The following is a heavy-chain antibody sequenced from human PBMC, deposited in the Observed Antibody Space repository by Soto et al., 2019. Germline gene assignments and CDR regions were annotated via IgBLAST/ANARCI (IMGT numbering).Heavy chain of an antibody. CDR1: GGSISSYY. V-gene: IGHV4-59*01. CDR2: IYYSGST. CDR3: ARDLSDGPGIPLGY. Sequence: QVQLQESGPGLVKPSETLSLTCTVSGGSISSYYWSWIRQPPGKGLEWIGYIYYSGSTNYNPSLKCRVTRSVDTSKNQFSLKLSSVTAADKAVYYCARDLSDGPGIPLGYWGQGTLVPVSS. D-gene: IGHD3-10*01. J-gene: IGHJ4*02.